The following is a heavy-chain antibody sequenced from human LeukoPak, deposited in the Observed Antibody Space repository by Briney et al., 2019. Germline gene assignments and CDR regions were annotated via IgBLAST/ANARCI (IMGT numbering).Heavy chain of an antibody. CDR2: INHSGST. D-gene: IGHD4-23*01. CDR3: AGGGGRYTFKAFWFDP. J-gene: IGHJ5*02. CDR1: GGSFSGYY. V-gene: IGHV4-34*01. Sequence: SETLSLTCAVYGGSFSGYYWSWIRQPPGKGLEWIGEINHSGSTNYNPSLKSRVTISVDTSKNQFSLKLSSVTAADTAVYYCAGGGGRYTFKAFWFDPWGQGTLVTVSS.